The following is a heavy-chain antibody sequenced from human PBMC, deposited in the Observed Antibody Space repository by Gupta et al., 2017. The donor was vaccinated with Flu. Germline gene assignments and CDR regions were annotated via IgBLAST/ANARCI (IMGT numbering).Heavy chain of an antibody. J-gene: IGHJ4*02. CDR2: ISSNGGST. Sequence: EVQLLESGGGLVQPGGSLRLSCAASGLSFSTYAMHCGRQARGKGLEYVSAISSNGGSTYDANSVKGRFTISRDNYKKTLYLRMGSRRTEDMAVYYCAGSREGAGTGYYFDYWGQGTLVTASS. D-gene: IGHD6-19*01. V-gene: IGHV3-64*01. CDR1: GLSFSTYA. CDR3: AGSREGAGTGYYFDY.